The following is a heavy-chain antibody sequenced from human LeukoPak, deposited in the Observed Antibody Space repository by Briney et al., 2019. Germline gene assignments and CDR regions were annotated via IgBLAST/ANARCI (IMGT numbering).Heavy chain of an antibody. D-gene: IGHD6-13*01. Sequence: GASVKVSCKASGYTFTSYGISWVRQAPGQGLEWMGWISAYNGNTNYAQKLQGRVTMTTDTSTSTAYMELRSLRSDDTAVYYCARIQYSSSWYHSSVPDAFDIWGQGTMVTVSS. J-gene: IGHJ3*02. CDR3: ARIQYSSSWYHSSVPDAFDI. CDR2: ISAYNGNT. CDR1: GYTFTSYG. V-gene: IGHV1-18*01.